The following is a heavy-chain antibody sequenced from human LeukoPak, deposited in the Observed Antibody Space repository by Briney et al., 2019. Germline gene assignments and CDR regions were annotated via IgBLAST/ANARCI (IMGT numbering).Heavy chain of an antibody. D-gene: IGHD3-10*01. CDR1: GGSFSGYY. Sequence: PSETLSPTRAADGGSFSGYYWSWIRQPPRNGLEWIGEINHSGTTNYNPSLRSRVTITVDTSKNQLSLKLSSVTAADTAVYYCARGGSYYGSGSYSTLNYYYYYMDVWGKGTTVTVSS. J-gene: IGHJ6*03. CDR3: ARGGSYYGSGSYSTLNYYYYYMDV. CDR2: INHSGTT. V-gene: IGHV4-34*01.